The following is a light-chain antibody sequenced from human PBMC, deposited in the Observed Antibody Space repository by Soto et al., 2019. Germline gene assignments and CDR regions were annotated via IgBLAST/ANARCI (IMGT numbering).Light chain of an antibody. J-gene: IGKJ1*01. CDR3: QQYNNWRT. Sequence: IVMTQSPATLSVSPGERATLSCRASQSVSSNLAWYQQSPGQAPRLLIYGASTRATGIPARFSGSGSGTEFTLTISRLQSEDFAVYYCQQYNNWRTFGQGTKVEIK. V-gene: IGKV3-15*01. CDR2: GAS. CDR1: QSVSSN.